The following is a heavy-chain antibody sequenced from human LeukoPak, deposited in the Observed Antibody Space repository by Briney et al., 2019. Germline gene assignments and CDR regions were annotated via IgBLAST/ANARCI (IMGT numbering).Heavy chain of an antibody. J-gene: IGHJ3*02. V-gene: IGHV1-69*05. CDR1: GGTFSSYA. Sequence: SVKVSCKASGGTFSSYAISWVRQAPGQGLEWMGGIIPIFGTANYAQKFQGRVTITTDESTSTAYMELSSLRSEDTAVYYCARMAYYYDSSGPIVIWGQGTMVTVSS. CDR2: IIPIFGTA. D-gene: IGHD3-22*01. CDR3: ARMAYYYDSSGPIVI.